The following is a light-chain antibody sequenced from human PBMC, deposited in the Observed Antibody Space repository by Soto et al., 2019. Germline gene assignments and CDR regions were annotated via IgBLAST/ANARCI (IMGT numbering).Light chain of an antibody. Sequence: IVLTNSPGTLSLSPRERATLSFGTSQSLNSDYLAWYQQIPGQAPRVLIYGASTRAPGIPDRFSGSGSGTDFTLTISRLEPEDFAVYYCEQYGSSGRFGQGTKVDIK. CDR2: GAS. CDR1: QSLNSDY. J-gene: IGKJ1*01. CDR3: EQYGSSGR. V-gene: IGKV3-20*01.